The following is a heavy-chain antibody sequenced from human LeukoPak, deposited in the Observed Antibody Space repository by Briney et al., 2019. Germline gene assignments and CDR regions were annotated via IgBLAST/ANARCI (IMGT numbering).Heavy chain of an antibody. J-gene: IGHJ4*02. Sequence: GSLRLSCAASGFTFSSYGMHWVRQAPGKGLEWVAVIWYDGSNKYYADSVKGRFTISRDNYKNTLYLQMNSLRAEDTALYYCARKRAARPFDYWGQGTLVTVSS. CDR2: IWYDGSNK. CDR1: GFTFSSYG. V-gene: IGHV3-33*01. D-gene: IGHD6-6*01. CDR3: ARKRAARPFDY.